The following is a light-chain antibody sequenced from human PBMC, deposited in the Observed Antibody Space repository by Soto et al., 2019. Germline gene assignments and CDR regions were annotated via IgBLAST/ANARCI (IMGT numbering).Light chain of an antibody. V-gene: IGKV3-15*01. J-gene: IGKJ1*01. CDR2: AAS. CDR3: HQYNNWPWT. Sequence: ETVMTQSPVTLSVSPGDTASLSCRASQRVSSHLAWYQQKPGQAPRLLIYAASTRATGIPVRFSGSGSETEFTLTFRSLQSEDSALYYCHQYNNWPWTFGQGTKWIS. CDR1: QRVSSH.